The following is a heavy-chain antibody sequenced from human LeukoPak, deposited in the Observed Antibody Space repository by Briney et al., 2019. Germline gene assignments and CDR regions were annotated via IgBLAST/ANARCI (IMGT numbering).Heavy chain of an antibody. V-gene: IGHV4-59*08. D-gene: IGHD3-22*01. CDR1: GGSFSGYY. J-gene: IGHJ5*02. CDR3: SDDLREDDRRGLHWFGP. CDR2: IYYSGST. Sequence: SETLSLTCAVYGGSFSGYYWSWIRQPPGRGLEWIGYIYYSGSTNYNPSLKSRVTISVDTSKNQFSLKLSSVTAADTAVYYLSDDLREDDRRGLHWFGPWGQGTLVTVSS.